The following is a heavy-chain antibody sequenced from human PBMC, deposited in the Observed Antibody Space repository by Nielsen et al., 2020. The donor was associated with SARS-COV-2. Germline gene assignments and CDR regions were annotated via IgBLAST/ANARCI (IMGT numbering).Heavy chain of an antibody. J-gene: IGHJ6*02. D-gene: IGHD2/OR15-2a*01. CDR1: GFTFSSYG. CDR3: AREGDTIFLYYYGMDV. V-gene: IGHV3-33*01. Sequence: GGSLRLSCAASGFTFSSYGMHWVRQAPGKGLEWVAVIWYDGSNKYYADSVKGRFTISRDNSKNTLYLQMNSLRAEDTAVYYCAREGDTIFLYYYGMDVWGQGTTVTVSS. CDR2: IWYDGSNK.